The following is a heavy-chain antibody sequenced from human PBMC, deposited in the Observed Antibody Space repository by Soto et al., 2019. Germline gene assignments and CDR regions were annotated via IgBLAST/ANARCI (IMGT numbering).Heavy chain of an antibody. V-gene: IGHV3-13*01. D-gene: IGHD3-10*01. CDR3: VRDRYYGSGSLFEN. CDR2: IGVAGDT. Sequence: GGSLRLSCAASGFVFSDHDMHWVRQVPGKGLEWVSEIGVAGDTYYPDSVKGRFTISRENARKTLYLQMTSLRVGDTATYYCVRDRYYGSGSLFENWGQGTPVTAPQ. CDR1: GFVFSDHD. J-gene: IGHJ4*02.